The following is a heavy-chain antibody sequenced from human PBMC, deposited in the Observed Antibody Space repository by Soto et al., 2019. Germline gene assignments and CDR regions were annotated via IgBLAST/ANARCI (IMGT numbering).Heavy chain of an antibody. CDR3: AHSEGLVATTYFDY. D-gene: IGHD5-12*01. J-gene: IGHJ4*02. V-gene: IGHV2-5*02. CDR2: IYWDDDK. CDR1: GFSLSTSGVG. Sequence: QITLKESGPTLVKPTQTLTLTCTFSGFSLSTSGVGVGWIRQPPGKALEWLALIYWDDDKRYSPSLKSRLTITKHTSKNQVVLTMTNMDPVDTATYYCAHSEGLVATTYFDYWGQGTLVTVSS.